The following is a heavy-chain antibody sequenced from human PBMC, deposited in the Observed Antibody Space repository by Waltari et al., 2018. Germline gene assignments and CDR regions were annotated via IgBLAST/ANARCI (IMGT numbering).Heavy chain of an antibody. Sequence: EVQLVESGGGLVQPGGSLRLSCAASGFTFSSYWMSWVRQAPGKGLEWVANIKQDGSEKYYVDSVKGRFTISRDNAKNSLYLQMNSLRAEDTAVYYCARDRRYSGSFLYYFDYWGQGTLVTVSS. CDR1: GFTFSSYW. CDR2: IKQDGSEK. CDR3: ARDRRYSGSFLYYFDY. D-gene: IGHD1-26*01. V-gene: IGHV3-7*01. J-gene: IGHJ4*02.